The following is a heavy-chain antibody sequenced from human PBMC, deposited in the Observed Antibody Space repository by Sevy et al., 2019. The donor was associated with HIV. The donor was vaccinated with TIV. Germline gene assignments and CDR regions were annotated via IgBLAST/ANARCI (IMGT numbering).Heavy chain of an antibody. Sequence: SETLSLTCNVSGGSISTYHWSWIRQPPGKGLEWIGNIYYSGSTNYNPSLKSRFTISVDTSKNQFSLKLSSVTAADTAVYYCARRYFYDSRGSTVFDYWGQGTLVTVSS. CDR3: ARRYFYDSRGSTVFDY. CDR2: IYYSGST. CDR1: GGSISTYH. V-gene: IGHV4-59*13. D-gene: IGHD3-22*01. J-gene: IGHJ4*02.